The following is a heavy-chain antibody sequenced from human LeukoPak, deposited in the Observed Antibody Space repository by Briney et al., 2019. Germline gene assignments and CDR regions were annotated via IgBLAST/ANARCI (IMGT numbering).Heavy chain of an antibody. CDR2: IYPGDSDT. V-gene: IGHV5-51*01. J-gene: IGHJ3*02. D-gene: IGHD4-17*01. Sequence: GESLKISCKGSGYSFTSYWIGWVRQMPGKGLEWMGIIYPGDSDTRYSPSFQGQVTISADKSISTAYLQWSSLKASDTAMYYCARPSDGSKGDYVSDAFDIWGQGTMVTVSS. CDR3: ARPSDGSKGDYVSDAFDI. CDR1: GYSFTSYW.